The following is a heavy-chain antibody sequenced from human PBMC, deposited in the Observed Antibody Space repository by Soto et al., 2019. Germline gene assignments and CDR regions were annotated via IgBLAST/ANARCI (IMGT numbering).Heavy chain of an antibody. J-gene: IGHJ4*02. V-gene: IGHV3-23*01. CDR1: GFTFSSYA. D-gene: IGHD3-9*01. CDR3: AKDLVSDILTGYPTFDY. CDR2: ISGSGGST. Sequence: EVQLLESGGGLVQPGGSLRLSCAASGFTFSSYAMSWVRQAPGKGLEWVSAISGSGGSTYYADSVKGRFTISRDNSKNTLYLQMNSLRAEDTAVYYCAKDLVSDILTGYPTFDYWGQGTLVTVSS.